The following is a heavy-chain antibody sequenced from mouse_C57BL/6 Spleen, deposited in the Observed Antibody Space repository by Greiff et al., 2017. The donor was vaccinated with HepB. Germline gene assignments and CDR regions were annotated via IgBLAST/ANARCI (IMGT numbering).Heavy chain of an antibody. CDR1: GYTFTDYY. CDR3: ARQLRLPPFDY. V-gene: IGHV1-19*01. D-gene: IGHD3-2*02. Sequence: VQLKESGPVLVKPGASVKMSCKASGYTFTDYYMNWVKQSHGKSLEWIGVINPYNGGTSYNQKFKGKATLTVDKSSSTAYMELNSLTSEDSAVYYCARQLRLPPFDYWGQGTTLTVSS. J-gene: IGHJ2*01. CDR2: INPYNGGT.